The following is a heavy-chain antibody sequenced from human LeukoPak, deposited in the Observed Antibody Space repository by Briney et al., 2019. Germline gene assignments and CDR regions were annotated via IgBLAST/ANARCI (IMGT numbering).Heavy chain of an antibody. D-gene: IGHD1-26*01. J-gene: IGHJ5*02. CDR1: GYTFTSYG. CDR3: ARSAGGSRRYDP. CDR2: ISAYNGDT. Sequence: ASVTVSFKASGYTFTSYGISWVRQAPGQGLEWMGWISAYNGDTSYAQNLQGRVTMTTDTSTSTAYMELRSLRSDDTAVYYCARSAGGSRRYDPWGQGTLVTVSS. V-gene: IGHV1-18*01.